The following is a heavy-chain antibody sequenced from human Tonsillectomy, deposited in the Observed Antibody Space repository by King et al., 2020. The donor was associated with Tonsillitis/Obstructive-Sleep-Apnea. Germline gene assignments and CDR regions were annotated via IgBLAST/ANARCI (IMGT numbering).Heavy chain of an antibody. V-gene: IGHV3-13*04. D-gene: IGHD2-2*01. J-gene: IGHJ3*02. CDR1: GFTFSSYD. Sequence: VQLVESGGGLVQPGGSLRLSCAASGFTFSSYDVHWVRQATGKGLEWVSAIGTAGDTYYPGSVKGRFTISRENAKNSLYLQMNSLRAGDTAVYYCARDRSRNNAFDIWGQGTMVTVSS. CDR3: ARDRSRNNAFDI. CDR2: IGTAGDT.